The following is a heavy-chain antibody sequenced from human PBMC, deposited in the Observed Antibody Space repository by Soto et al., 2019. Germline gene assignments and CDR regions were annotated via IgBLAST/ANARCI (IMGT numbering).Heavy chain of an antibody. CDR2: FDPEDGET. V-gene: IGHV1-24*01. D-gene: IGHD3-10*01. Sequence: ASVKVSCKVSGYTLTELSMHWVRQAPGKGLEWMGGFDPEDGETIYAQKFQGRVTMTEDTSTDTAYMELSSLRSEDTAVYYCATRLYYGSGSYFDYWGQGTLVTVSS. CDR3: ATRLYYGSGSYFDY. CDR1: GYTLTELS. J-gene: IGHJ4*02.